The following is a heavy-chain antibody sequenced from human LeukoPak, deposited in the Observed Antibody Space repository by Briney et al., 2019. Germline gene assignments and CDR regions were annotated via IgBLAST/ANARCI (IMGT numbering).Heavy chain of an antibody. J-gene: IGHJ6*03. CDR2: ISSSGTTI. CDR3: AKTLLLWFSYMDV. CDR1: GFTFSSYE. Sequence: PGGSLRLSCAASGFTFSSYEMNWVRQAPGKGLEWVSYISSSGTTIYYADSVKGRFTISRDYSKNTLYLQMNSLRAEDTAVYYCAKTLLLWFSYMDVWGKGTTVTVSS. V-gene: IGHV3-48*03. D-gene: IGHD3-10*01.